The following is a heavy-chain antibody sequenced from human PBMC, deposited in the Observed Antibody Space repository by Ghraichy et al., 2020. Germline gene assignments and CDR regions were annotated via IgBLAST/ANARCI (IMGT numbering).Heavy chain of an antibody. CDR1: VFTFDRHT. CDR3: ARLNMVRGVTGYYYYYLYV. CDR2: ISSTGDTM. Sequence: GGSLRLSCAASVFTFDRHTINWVRQGLGKGLEWVSSISSTGDTMYYTDSVKGRFTISRDNANNSLYLHMTSLRDEDTAVYYCARLNMVRGVTGYYYYYLYVWGQGTTVTVSS. J-gene: IGHJ6*02. V-gene: IGHV3-48*02. D-gene: IGHD3-10*01.